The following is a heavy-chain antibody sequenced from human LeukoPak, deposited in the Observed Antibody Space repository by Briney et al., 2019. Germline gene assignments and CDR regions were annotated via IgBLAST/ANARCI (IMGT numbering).Heavy chain of an antibody. D-gene: IGHD6-19*01. Sequence: GGSLRLSCAASGFSFSDYSMAWVRQAPGRGLEWVSVISGGSRAIFYGDSVNGRFSISRDNSKNTLYLEMNILRVDDTAVCYCAREGDRGVAVADYFDYWGQGILVTVSS. CDR1: GFSFSDYS. V-gene: IGHV3-23*01. CDR3: AREGDRGVAVADYFDY. CDR2: ISGGSRAI. J-gene: IGHJ4*02.